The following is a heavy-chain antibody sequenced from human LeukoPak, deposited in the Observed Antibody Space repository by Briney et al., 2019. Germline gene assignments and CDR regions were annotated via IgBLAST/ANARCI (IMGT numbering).Heavy chain of an antibody. V-gene: IGHV3-48*03. J-gene: IGHJ4*02. D-gene: IGHD4-11*01. Sequence: PGGSLRLPCAASAFTFSSNEMNWVRQAPGKGLEWVSYISSSGSTIYYADSVKGRFTISRDNAKNSLYLQMNSLRAEDTAVYYCAIGAPTMTTVTTPLDYWGREPWSPSPQ. CDR1: AFTFSSNE. CDR3: AIGAPTMTTVTTPLDY. CDR2: ISSSGSTI.